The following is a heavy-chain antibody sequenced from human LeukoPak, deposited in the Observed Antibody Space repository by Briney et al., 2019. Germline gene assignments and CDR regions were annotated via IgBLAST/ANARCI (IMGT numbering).Heavy chain of an antibody. D-gene: IGHD2-15*01. V-gene: IGHV4-39*01. Sequence: SETLSLTCTVSGGSISSSNYYWGWIRQPPGKGLEWIGIAHYNGNTYYNPSLKSRVTISVDTSKSQFSLELSSVAAADTAVYYCTRYDPAATGGWFDPWGQGTLVTVSS. J-gene: IGHJ5*02. CDR1: GGSISSSNYY. CDR3: TRYDPAATGGWFDP. CDR2: AHYNGNT.